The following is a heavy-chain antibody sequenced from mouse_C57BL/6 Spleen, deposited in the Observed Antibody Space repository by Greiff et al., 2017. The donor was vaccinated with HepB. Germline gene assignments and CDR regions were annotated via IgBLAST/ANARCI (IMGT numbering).Heavy chain of an antibody. J-gene: IGHJ2*01. CDR1: GYTFTSYW. V-gene: IGHV1-64*01. Sequence: QVQLQQPGAELVKPGASVKLSCKASGYTFTSYWMHWVKQRPGQGLEWIGMIHPNSGSTNYNEKFKSKATLTVDKSSSTAYMQLSSLTSEDAAVYYWACWVVATNGYWGQGTTLTVSS. CDR3: ACWVVATNGY. D-gene: IGHD1-1*01. CDR2: IHPNSGST.